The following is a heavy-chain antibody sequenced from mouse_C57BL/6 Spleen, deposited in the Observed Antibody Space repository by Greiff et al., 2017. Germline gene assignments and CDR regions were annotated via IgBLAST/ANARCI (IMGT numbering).Heavy chain of an antibody. V-gene: IGHV1-22*01. CDR1: GYTFTDYN. CDR2: INPNNGGT. CDR3: AKSLYDGYGAY. J-gene: IGHJ3*01. D-gene: IGHD2-3*01. Sequence: VQLQQSGPELVKPGASVKMSCKASGYTFTDYNMHWVKQSHGKSLEWIGYINPNNGGTSYNQKFKGKATLTVNKSSSPAYLELRSLTSEDSAVYYGAKSLYDGYGAYWGQGTLVTVSA.